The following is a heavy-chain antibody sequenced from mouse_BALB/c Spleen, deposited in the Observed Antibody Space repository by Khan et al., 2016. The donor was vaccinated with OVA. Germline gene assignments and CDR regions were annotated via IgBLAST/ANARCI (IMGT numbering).Heavy chain of an antibody. CDR3: ARPGRLGLRGGFTY. Sequence: VQLQQSGAELARPGASVKMSCKTSGYTFTTYTLHWVKQRPGRSLEWIGYINPSNDYTNYNQKFKDKSTLTADKSSSTAYMQLSSLTSEDSAVYHCARPGRLGLRGGFTYGGQGTLVTVSA. CDR2: INPSNDYT. D-gene: IGHD3-2*01. V-gene: IGHV1-4*01. CDR1: GYTFTTYT. J-gene: IGHJ3*01.